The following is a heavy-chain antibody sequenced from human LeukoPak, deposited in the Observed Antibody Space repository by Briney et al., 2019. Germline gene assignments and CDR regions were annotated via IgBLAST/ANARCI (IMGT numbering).Heavy chain of an antibody. CDR2: IKSKTDGGTS. Sequence: EGSLRLSCAASGFTFSRYAMHWVRQAPGKGLEWVGLIKSKTDGGTSDYAAPVKGRFTISRDDSKNTLYLQMNSLKTEDTAVYYCATLGYCTNGECYGFDYWGQGTLVTASS. CDR3: ATLGYCTNGECYGFDY. CDR1: GFTFSRYA. J-gene: IGHJ4*02. V-gene: IGHV3-15*01. D-gene: IGHD2-8*01.